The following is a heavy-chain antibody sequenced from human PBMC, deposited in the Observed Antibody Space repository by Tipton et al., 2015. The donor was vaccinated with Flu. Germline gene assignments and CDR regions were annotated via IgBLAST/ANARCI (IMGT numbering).Heavy chain of an antibody. D-gene: IGHD3-9*01. CDR1: GGSVSDSDY. CDR2: VYSSGST. CDR3: VRAEILKAMDV. J-gene: IGHJ6*02. Sequence: TLSLTCTVSGGSVSDSDYYWNWVRQPAGLRPEWIGRVYSSGSTNYSPSLRSRVTMSLDTSKNQFSLMLTSVTAADTAVYYCVRAEILKAMDVWGQGTTVTVSS. V-gene: IGHV4-61*02.